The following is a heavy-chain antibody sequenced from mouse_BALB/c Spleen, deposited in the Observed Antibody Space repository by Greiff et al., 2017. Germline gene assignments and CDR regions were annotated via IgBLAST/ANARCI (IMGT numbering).Heavy chain of an antibody. V-gene: IGHV3-6*02. D-gene: IGHD2-1*01. Sequence: VQLQQSGPGLVKPSQSLSLTCSVTGYSITSGYYWNWIRQFPGNKLEWMGYISYDGSNNYNPSLKNRISITRDTSKNQFFLKLNSVTTEDTATYYCANYGNYRWYFDVWGAGTTVTVSS. CDR2: ISYDGSN. CDR1: GYSITSGYY. CDR3: ANYGNYRWYFDV. J-gene: IGHJ1*01.